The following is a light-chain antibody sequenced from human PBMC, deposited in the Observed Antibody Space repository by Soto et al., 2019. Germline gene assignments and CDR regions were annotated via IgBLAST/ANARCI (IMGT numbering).Light chain of an antibody. CDR2: KAS. CDR3: QQYNSYPT. J-gene: IGKJ4*01. Sequence: DIQMNQSPSTLSASIGDRATITCRASQSISSWLAWYQQKPGKAPKLLIYKASSLESGVPSRFSGSGSGTEFTLTISSLQPADFATYYCQQYNSYPTCGGGTKV. CDR1: QSISSW. V-gene: IGKV1-5*03.